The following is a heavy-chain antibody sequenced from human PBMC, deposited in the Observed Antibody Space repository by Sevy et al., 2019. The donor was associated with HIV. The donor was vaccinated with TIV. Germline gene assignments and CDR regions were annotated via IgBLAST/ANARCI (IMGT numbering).Heavy chain of an antibody. D-gene: IGHD6-6*01. V-gene: IGHV3-53*01. Sequence: GGSLSLSCAASGFTVSRNFRSWIRQAPGKGLEWVSIIYSDGTTFYADSVKGRFTISRDNSRNTLYLQMNTLRAEDTAVYYCVGADRPNQGDFWGQGTLVTVSS. J-gene: IGHJ4*02. CDR1: GFTVSRNF. CDR3: VGADRPNQGDF. CDR2: IYSDGTT.